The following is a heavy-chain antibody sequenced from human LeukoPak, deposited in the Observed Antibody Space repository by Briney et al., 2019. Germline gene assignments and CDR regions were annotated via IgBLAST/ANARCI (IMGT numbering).Heavy chain of an antibody. D-gene: IGHD3-22*01. V-gene: IGHV3-23*01. CDR2: ISGSGGST. CDR3: AKDEDYYDSSGYYY. CDR1: GFTFSSYA. Sequence: QPGGSLRLSCAASGFTFSSYAMSWVRQAPGEGLEWFSAISGSGGSTYYADSVKGRFTISRHNSKNTLYLQMNSLRAEDTAVYYCAKDEDYYDSSGYYYWGQGTLVTVSS. J-gene: IGHJ4*02.